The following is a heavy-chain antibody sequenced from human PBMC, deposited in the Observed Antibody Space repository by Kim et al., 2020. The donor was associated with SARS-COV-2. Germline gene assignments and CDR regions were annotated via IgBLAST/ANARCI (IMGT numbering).Heavy chain of an antibody. Sequence: GGSLRLSCAASGFTFSSYAMHWVRQAPGKGLEWVAVISYDGSNKYYVDSVKGRFTISRDNSKNTLYLQMNSLRAEDTAVYYCARVGVLFSDSSPTGDYWGQGTLVTVSS. V-gene: IGHV3-30*04. J-gene: IGHJ4*02. CDR3: ARVGVLFSDSSPTGDY. D-gene: IGHD3-22*01. CDR2: ISYDGSNK. CDR1: GFTFSSYA.